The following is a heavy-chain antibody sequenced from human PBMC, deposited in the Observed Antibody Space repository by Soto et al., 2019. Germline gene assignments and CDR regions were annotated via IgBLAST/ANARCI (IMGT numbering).Heavy chain of an antibody. V-gene: IGHV1-69*01. CDR2: IIPMLAAP. D-gene: IGHD2-21*01. Sequence: QGQLVQSWAEVKKTGSSVKVSCKASGGSFRTYAINWVRQAPGQGLEWMGGIIPMLAAPTYEQTFQGRLTITADESTTTVDMELSSLTSEDTAVYYCARVGPPSPSVIWFFDLWGRGTLVTVSS. CDR1: GGSFRTYA. J-gene: IGHJ2*01. CDR3: ARVGPPSPSVIWFFDL.